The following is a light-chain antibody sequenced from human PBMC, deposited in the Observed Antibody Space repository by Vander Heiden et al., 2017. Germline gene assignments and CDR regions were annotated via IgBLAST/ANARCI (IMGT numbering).Light chain of an antibody. CDR2: DVS. CDR3: CSYAGSVTWV. Sequence: SALTQLPSDSGSPGQDVTKHCSGTSTDVGASIYVSWYHQHRGKAPKLIVYDVSKWPSGVPDRFSGSKSGNTASLTISGLQTDDEGDYDCCSYAGSVTWVFGGGTKVSVL. J-gene: IGLJ3*02. V-gene: IGLV2-11*01. CDR1: STDVGASIY.